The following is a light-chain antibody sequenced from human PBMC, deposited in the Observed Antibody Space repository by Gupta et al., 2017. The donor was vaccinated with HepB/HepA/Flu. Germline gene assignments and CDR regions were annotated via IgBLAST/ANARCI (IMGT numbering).Light chain of an antibody. Sequence: EIVLTQPPGTLSLSPGEGATLSCRASQSVAIRLAWYQQKPGQTPRLLIYDTFTRATGIPDRFSASGSGTDFTLTISRLEPEDFAVYYCHHYGSSPLTFGGGTKVEIK. J-gene: IGKJ4*01. CDR2: DTF. CDR3: HHYGSSPLT. V-gene: IGKV3-20*01. CDR1: QSVAIR.